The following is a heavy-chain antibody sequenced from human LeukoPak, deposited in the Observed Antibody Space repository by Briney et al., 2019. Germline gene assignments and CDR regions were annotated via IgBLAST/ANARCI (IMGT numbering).Heavy chain of an antibody. CDR3: ARDGLWQLVRYYYIDV. Sequence: GGSLRLSCAASGFTFSSYSMNWVRQAPGKGLEWVSYISSGSDTIYYADSVKGRFTISRDDAKNSLYLQVNSLRAEDTAVYYCARDGLWQLVRYYYIDVWGKGTTVTVSS. CDR1: GFTFSSYS. CDR2: ISSGSDTI. D-gene: IGHD6-6*01. V-gene: IGHV3-48*01. J-gene: IGHJ6*03.